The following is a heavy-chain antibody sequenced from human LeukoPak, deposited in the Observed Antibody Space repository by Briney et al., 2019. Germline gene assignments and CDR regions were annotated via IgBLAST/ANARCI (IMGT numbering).Heavy chain of an antibody. CDR2: IYSGGST. D-gene: IGHD6-6*01. V-gene: IGHV3-66*02. CDR3: ARLEYSSTGNY. J-gene: IGHJ4*02. CDR1: GFTVSSNY. Sequence: HPGGSLRLSCAASGFTVSSNYMSWVRQAPGKGLEWVSVIYSGGSTYYADSVKGRFTISRDNSKNTLCLQMNSLRAEDTAVYYCARLEYSSTGNYWGQGTLVTVSS.